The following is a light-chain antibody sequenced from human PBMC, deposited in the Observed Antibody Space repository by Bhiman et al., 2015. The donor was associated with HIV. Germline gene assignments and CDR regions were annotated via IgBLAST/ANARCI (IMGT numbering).Light chain of an antibody. J-gene: IGLJ2*01. V-gene: IGLV1-44*01. Sequence: QSVLTQPPSMSGAPGQRVTISCTGSSSNIGAGYDVHWYQQLPGTAPKLLIYNNNQRPSGVPDRFSGSKSGTSASLAISGLQSEDEADYYCAAWDDTFNGFVVFGGGTKLTVL. CDR1: SSNIGAGYD. CDR3: AAWDDTFNGFVV. CDR2: NNN.